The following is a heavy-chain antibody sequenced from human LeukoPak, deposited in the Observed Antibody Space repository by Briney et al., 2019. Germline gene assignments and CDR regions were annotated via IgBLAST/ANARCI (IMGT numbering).Heavy chain of an antibody. D-gene: IGHD1-14*01. V-gene: IGHV3-21*01. CDR3: ARDGGPRTPVDY. J-gene: IGHJ4*02. CDR1: GFPFSSYS. CDR2: ISSSSSYI. Sequence: GGSLRLSCTASGFPFSSYSMNWVRQAPGKGLEWVSSISSSSSYIYYADSVKGRFTISRDNAKNSLYLQMNSLRAEDTAVYYCARDGGPRTPVDYWGQGTLVTVSS.